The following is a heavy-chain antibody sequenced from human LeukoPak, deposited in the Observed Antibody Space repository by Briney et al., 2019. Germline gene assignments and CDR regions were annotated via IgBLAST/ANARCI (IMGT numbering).Heavy chain of an antibody. J-gene: IGHJ4*02. D-gene: IGHD3-3*01. CDR1: GFTFSSYW. CDR3: ASALPYYHFWSGYYGLGTFDY. Sequence: GGSLRLSCAASGFTFSSYWMSWVRQAPGKGLEWVANIKQDGSEKYYVDSVKGRFTISRDNAKNSLYLQMNSLRAEDTAVYYCASALPYYHFWSGYYGLGTFDYWGQGTLVTVSS. CDR2: IKQDGSEK. V-gene: IGHV3-7*01.